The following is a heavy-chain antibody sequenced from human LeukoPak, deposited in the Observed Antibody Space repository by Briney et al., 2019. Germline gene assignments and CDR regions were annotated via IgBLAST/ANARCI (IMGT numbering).Heavy chain of an antibody. Sequence: ASVNDSCKASAYTFTVYYMHWMRQAPGQGLEWMGWINPKSGDTHYAQKFQGRVTMTRDTSISTAYMELSRLRSDDTAVYYCARSATFRYFDPHFDYWGQGTLVTVSS. D-gene: IGHD3-9*01. V-gene: IGHV1-2*02. J-gene: IGHJ4*02. CDR2: INPKSGDT. CDR3: ARSATFRYFDPHFDY. CDR1: AYTFTVYY.